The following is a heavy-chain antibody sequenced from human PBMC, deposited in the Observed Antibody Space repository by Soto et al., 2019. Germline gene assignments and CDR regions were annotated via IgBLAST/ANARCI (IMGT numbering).Heavy chain of an antibody. CDR1: GLTFSSYN. J-gene: IGHJ4*02. Sequence: EVQLVESGGGLVQPGGSLRLSCAASGLTFSSYNMNWVRQAPGKGLEWVSYITSGSSTIHYADSVKGRFTISRDNAKNSLYLQMNSLRDADTAVYYCARDKGSGTLGVFEFWGQGTLITVSS. CDR3: ARDKGSGTLGVFEF. CDR2: ITSGSSTI. D-gene: IGHD3-10*01. V-gene: IGHV3-48*02.